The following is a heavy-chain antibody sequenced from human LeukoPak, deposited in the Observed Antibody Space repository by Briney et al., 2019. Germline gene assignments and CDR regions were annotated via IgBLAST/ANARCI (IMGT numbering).Heavy chain of an antibody. CDR1: GGSISSYY. J-gene: IGHJ4*02. V-gene: IGHV4-59*01. D-gene: IGHD2-2*01. Sequence: PSETLSLNCTVSGGSISSYYWSWIRQPPGKGLEWIGYIYYSGSTNYNPSLKSRVTISVDTSKNQFSLKLSSVTAADTAVYYCAREENAVFDYWGQGTLVTVSS. CDR3: AREENAVFDY. CDR2: IYYSGST.